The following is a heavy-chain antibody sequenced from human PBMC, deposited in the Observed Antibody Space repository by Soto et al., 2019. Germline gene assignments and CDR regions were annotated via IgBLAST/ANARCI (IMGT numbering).Heavy chain of an antibody. Sequence: PGGSLRLSCAASGFTFSSYWMHWVRQAPGKGLVWVSRINSDGSSTSYADSVKGRFTISRDNAKNTLYLQMNSLRAEDTAVYYCARDDRRFTRGYYDFWSGYYPARDYYGMDVWGQGTTVTVSS. CDR3: ARDDRRFTRGYYDFWSGYYPARDYYGMDV. CDR1: GFTFSSYW. V-gene: IGHV3-74*01. CDR2: INSDGSST. D-gene: IGHD3-3*01. J-gene: IGHJ6*02.